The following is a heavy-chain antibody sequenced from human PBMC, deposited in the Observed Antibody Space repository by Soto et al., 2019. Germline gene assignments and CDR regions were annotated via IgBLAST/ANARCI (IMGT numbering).Heavy chain of an antibody. CDR1: GFTFSSYW. V-gene: IGHV3-74*01. CDR2: INSDGSST. CDR3: ARGWAYSSGWVDS. J-gene: IGHJ4*02. D-gene: IGHD6-19*01. Sequence: EVQLVESGGGLVQPGGSLRLSCAASGFTFSSYWMHWVRQAPGKGLMWVSRINSDGSSTTYADSVKGLFIISRDNAKNTLYLQMNSLRAEDTAVYYCARGWAYSSGWVDSWGQGTLVTVSS.